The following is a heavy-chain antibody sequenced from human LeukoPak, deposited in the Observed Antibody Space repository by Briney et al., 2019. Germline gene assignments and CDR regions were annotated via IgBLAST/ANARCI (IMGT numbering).Heavy chain of an antibody. CDR1: GFTFNAFA. V-gene: IGHV3-33*03. J-gene: IGHJ6*03. CDR2: IWFDGSNH. D-gene: IGHD3-22*01. Sequence: PGGSLRLSCAASGFTFNAFAMHWLRQAPGKGLEWVAVIWFDGSNHYYADSVKGRFTVSRDNSKNTVYLQMNSLRAEDTAVYYCAKDSSGYYYVDDYYYYYYMDVWGKGTTVTVSS. CDR3: AKDSSGYYYVDDYYYYYYMDV.